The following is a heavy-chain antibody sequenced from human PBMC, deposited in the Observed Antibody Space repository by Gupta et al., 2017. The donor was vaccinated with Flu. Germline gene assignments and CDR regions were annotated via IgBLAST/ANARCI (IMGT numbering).Heavy chain of an antibody. Sequence: EVQLVESGGGLVQPGRSLRLSCTASGFTFGDYAMSWVRQAPGKGLEWVGFIRSKAYGGTTEYAASVKGRFTISRDDSKSIAYLQMNSLKTEDTAVYYCTRVDNIVDYWGQGTLVTVSS. D-gene: IGHD5-12*01. CDR2: IRSKAYGGTT. CDR1: GFTFGDYA. V-gene: IGHV3-49*04. CDR3: TRVDNIVDY. J-gene: IGHJ4*02.